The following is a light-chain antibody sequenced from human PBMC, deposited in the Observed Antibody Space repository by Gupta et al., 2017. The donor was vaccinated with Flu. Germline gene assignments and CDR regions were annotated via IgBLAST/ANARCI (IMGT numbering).Light chain of an antibody. Sequence: DVQMNQSPYSLSASVGDTVTITCRASQSITFYLNWYQQKAGKAPKLLIYGASTLQSGVPSRFSGSGSGTDFTLTLSSLQPEDFATYYCQQSYNTPRTFGQGTKVEIK. CDR3: QQSYNTPRT. V-gene: IGKV1-39*01. J-gene: IGKJ1*01. CDR1: QSITFY. CDR2: GAS.